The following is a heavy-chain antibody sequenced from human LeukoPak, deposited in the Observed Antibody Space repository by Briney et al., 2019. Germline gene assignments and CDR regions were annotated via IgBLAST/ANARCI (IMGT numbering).Heavy chain of an antibody. CDR3: ARDVGYYYGMDV. J-gene: IGHJ6*02. CDR1: GGSISSYY. V-gene: IGHV4-59*01. CDR2: IYYSGST. Sequence: SETLSLTYTVSGGSISSYYWSWIRQPPGKGLEWIGYIYYSGSTNYNPSLKSRVTISVDTSKNQFSLKLSSVTAADTAVYYCARDVGYYYGMDVWGQGTTVTVSS.